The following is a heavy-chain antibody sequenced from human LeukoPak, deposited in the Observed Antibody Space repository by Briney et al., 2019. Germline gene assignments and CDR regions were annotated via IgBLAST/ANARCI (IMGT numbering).Heavy chain of an antibody. V-gene: IGHV1-69*05. CDR2: IIPMFGSA. D-gene: IGHD2-15*01. J-gene: IGHJ6*02. CDR3: ARALLGGPYYYGMDV. Sequence: SVKVSCKASGGTFNTYAISWVRQAPGQGLEWMGGIIPMFGSADYAQKFQGRVTMTRDTSTSTVYMELSSLRSEDTAVYYCARALLGGPYYYGMDVWGQGTTVTVSS. CDR1: GGTFNTYA.